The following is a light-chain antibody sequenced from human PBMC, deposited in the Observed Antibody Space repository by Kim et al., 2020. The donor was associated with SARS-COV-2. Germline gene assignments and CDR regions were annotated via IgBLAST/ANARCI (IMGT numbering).Light chain of an antibody. J-gene: IGLJ1*01. CDR3: SSFVSGGTPYV. CDR1: NSDIGAYDF. V-gene: IGLV2-14*03. CDR2: GVT. Sequence: QSIISSSTGTNSDIGAYDFVSWYQQQPGKAPKLMIYGVTNRPSGVSNRFSGSKSSNTASLTISGLQAEDEADYYCSSFVSGGTPYVFGPGTKVTVL.